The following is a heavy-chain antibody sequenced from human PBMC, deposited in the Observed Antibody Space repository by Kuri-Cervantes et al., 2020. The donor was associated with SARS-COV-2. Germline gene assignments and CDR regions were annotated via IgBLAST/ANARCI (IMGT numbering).Heavy chain of an antibody. CDR1: GFTFSSYG. Sequence: LSLTCAASGFTFSSYGMNWVRQAPGKGLEWVSSISSSSSYIYYADSVKGRFTISRDNAKNSLYLQMNSLRAEDTAVYYCARVRGVGYWGQGTLVTVSS. D-gene: IGHD3-10*01. CDR2: ISSSSSYI. CDR3: ARVRGVGY. V-gene: IGHV3-21*01. J-gene: IGHJ4*02.